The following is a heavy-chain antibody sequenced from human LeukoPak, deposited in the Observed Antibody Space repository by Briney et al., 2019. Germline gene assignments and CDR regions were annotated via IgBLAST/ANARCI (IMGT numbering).Heavy chain of an antibody. J-gene: IGHJ6*02. V-gene: IGHV1-24*01. CDR3: ATGPDYYYGMDV. CDR2: FDPEDGET. Sequence: ASVTVSCKVSGYTLTELSMHWVRQAPGKGLEWMGGFDPEDGETIYAQKFQGRVTMTEDTSTDTAYMELSSLRSEDTAVYYCATGPDYYYGMDVWGQGTTVTVSS. CDR1: GYTLTELS.